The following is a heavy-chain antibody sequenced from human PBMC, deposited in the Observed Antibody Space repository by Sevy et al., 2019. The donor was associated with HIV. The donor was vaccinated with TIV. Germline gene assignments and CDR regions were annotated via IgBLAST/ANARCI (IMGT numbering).Heavy chain of an antibody. CDR2: ISSTSKNI. J-gene: IGHJ4*02. V-gene: IGHV3-48*02. D-gene: IGHD3-22*01. CDR3: ARLGTSGYTCDY. CDR1: GFTFSSYS. Sequence: GGSLRLTCGASGFTFSSYSIKWVRQAPGKGLEWISYISSTSKNIYYADSVKGRFTISRDNAKSSMYLQMSSLRDDDMAVYYCARLGTSGYTCDYWGQGTLVTVSS.